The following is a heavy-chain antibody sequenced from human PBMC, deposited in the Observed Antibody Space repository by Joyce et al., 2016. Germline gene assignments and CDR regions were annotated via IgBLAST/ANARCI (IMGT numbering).Heavy chain of an antibody. J-gene: IGHJ4*02. CDR1: GGSITGYY. Sequence: QVQLQESGPGLVKPSETLSRTCTVSGGSITGYYWSWIRQSPGKGLEWLGYMHYSGNTKYNPSLKSRVTISVETSKNQLSLNLGSVSAADTAVYFCARGFGVVINFDYWGQGILVTVSS. V-gene: IGHV4-59*01. CDR2: MHYSGNT. CDR3: ARGFGVVINFDY. D-gene: IGHD3-3*01.